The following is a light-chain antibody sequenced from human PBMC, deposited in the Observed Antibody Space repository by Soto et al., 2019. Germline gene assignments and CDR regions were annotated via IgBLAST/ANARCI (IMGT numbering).Light chain of an antibody. CDR3: ATWDDSRNGYV. CDR2: DND. Sequence: QSVLTQPPSASGTPGQRATISASGSSSNIGSNTVSWYQQVPGTAPKLLIYDNDERPSGVPGRFSGSKSGTSASLAISGLQSEDEADYYWATWDDSRNGYVFGPGTKVTVL. V-gene: IGLV1-44*01. J-gene: IGLJ1*01. CDR1: SSNIGSNT.